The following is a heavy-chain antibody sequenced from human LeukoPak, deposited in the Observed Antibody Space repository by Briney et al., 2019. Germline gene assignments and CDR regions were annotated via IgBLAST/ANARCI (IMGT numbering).Heavy chain of an antibody. V-gene: IGHV3-72*01. CDR1: GFTFSDHY. CDR3: TRIRTDTSGLDY. J-gene: IGHJ4*02. CDR2: IRHKANSYTT. Sequence: GGSLRLSCAASGFTFSDHYMDWVRQAPGKGLEWVGRIRHKANSYTTEYAASVKGRFTFSRDESNNSLYLQMNSLKTEDTAVYYCTRIRTDTSGLDYWGQGTLVTVSS. D-gene: IGHD1/OR15-1a*01.